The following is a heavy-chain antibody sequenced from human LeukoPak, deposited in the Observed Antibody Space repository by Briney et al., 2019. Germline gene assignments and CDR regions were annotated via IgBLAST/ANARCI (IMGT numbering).Heavy chain of an antibody. CDR1: GFSFTTAL. D-gene: IGHD5-12*01. V-gene: IGHV3-15*01. J-gene: IGHJ4*02. CDR2: IKSKNDGGTT. Sequence: GGSLRLSCAASGFSFTTALMTWVRQAPGKGLEWVGRIKSKNDGGTTEYAAPVRGRFTISRDDSENTLSLQMNSLKIEDTAVYYCTKVIRGYSGSIDYWGQGTLVSVSS. CDR3: TKVIRGYSGSIDY.